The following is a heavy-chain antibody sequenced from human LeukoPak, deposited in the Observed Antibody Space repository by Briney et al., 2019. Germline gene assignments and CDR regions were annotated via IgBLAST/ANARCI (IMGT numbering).Heavy chain of an antibody. CDR3: ARGAVLRYFDPYGMDV. Sequence: GGSLRLSCAASGFTFSSYWMHWVRQAPGKGLVWVSRINSDGSSTSYADSVKGQFTISRDNAKNTLYLQMNSLRAEDTAVYYCARGAVLRYFDPYGMDVWGKGTTVTVSS. CDR1: GFTFSSYW. V-gene: IGHV3-74*01. J-gene: IGHJ6*04. D-gene: IGHD3-9*01. CDR2: INSDGSST.